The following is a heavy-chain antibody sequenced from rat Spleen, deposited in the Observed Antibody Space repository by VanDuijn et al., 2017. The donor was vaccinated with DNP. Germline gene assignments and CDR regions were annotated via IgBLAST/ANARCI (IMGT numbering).Heavy chain of an antibody. CDR2: INYDGGSS. J-gene: IGHJ2*01. D-gene: IGHD1-4*01. Sequence: EVQLVESGGGSVQPGRSLKLSCAASGFTFSDYYMAWVRQAPTKGLEWVAYINYDGGSSYYGDSVKGRFTISRDNAKSTLYLKMNSLRSEDMATYYCARHVLPLRVWDYWGQGVLVTVSS. CDR3: ARHVLPLRVWDY. CDR1: GFTFSDYY. V-gene: IGHV5-22*01.